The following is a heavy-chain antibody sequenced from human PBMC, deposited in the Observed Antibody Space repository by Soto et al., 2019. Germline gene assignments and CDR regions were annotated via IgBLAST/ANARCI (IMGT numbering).Heavy chain of an antibody. CDR1: GFTFSSYG. J-gene: IGHJ4*02. CDR3: AKGNYMTTDAYYFDY. Sequence: GGSLRLSCAASGFTFSSYGMHWVRQAPGKGLEWVAVISYDGSNKYYADSVKGRFTISRDNSKNTLYLQMNSLRAEDTAVYYCAKGNYMTTDAYYFDYWGQGTLVTVSS. V-gene: IGHV3-30*18. CDR2: ISYDGSNK. D-gene: IGHD4-17*01.